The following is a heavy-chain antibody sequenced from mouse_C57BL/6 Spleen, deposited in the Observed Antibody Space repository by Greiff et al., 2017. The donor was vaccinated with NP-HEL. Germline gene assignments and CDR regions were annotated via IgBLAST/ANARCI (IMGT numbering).Heavy chain of an antibody. CDR3: ARHPISEHPYWYFDV. CDR2: ISDGGSYT. D-gene: IGHD3-1*01. Sequence: EVKVVESGGGLVKPGGSLKLSCAASGFTFSSYAMSWVRQTPEKRLEWVATISDGGSYTYYPDNVKGRFTISRDNAKNNLYLQMSHLKSEDTAMYYSARHPISEHPYWYFDVWGTGSTVTASS. CDR1: GFTFSSYA. J-gene: IGHJ1*03. V-gene: IGHV5-4*03.